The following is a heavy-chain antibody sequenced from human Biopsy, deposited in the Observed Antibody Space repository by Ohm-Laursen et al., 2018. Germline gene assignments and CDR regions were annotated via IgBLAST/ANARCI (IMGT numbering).Heavy chain of an antibody. V-gene: IGHV3-9*01. D-gene: IGHD3-3*01. CDR3: TKARGRFLEWVDPFDI. J-gene: IGHJ3*02. CDR1: GFTFDDNA. Sequence: SLRLSCAASGFTFDDNAMHWVRQAPGKGLEWVSGISWNSGIKDYADSVKGRFAISRDNAKNSLYLQMSSLRAEDTASYYCTKARGRFLEWVDPFDIWGLGTMVTVSS. CDR2: ISWNSGIK.